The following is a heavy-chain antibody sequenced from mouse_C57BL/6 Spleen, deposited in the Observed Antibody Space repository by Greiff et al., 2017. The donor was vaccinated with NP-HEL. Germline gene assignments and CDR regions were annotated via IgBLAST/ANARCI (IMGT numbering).Heavy chain of an antibody. CDR2: ISYDGSN. D-gene: IGHD2-4*01. Sequence: DVKLQESGPGLVKPSQSLSLTCSVTGYSITSGYYWNWIRQFPGNKLEWMGYISYDGSNNYNPSLKNRISITRDTSKNQFFLKLNSVTTEDTATYYCARAGDYDWYFDVWGTGTTVTVSS. J-gene: IGHJ1*03. CDR3: ARAGDYDWYFDV. V-gene: IGHV3-6*01. CDR1: GYSITSGYY.